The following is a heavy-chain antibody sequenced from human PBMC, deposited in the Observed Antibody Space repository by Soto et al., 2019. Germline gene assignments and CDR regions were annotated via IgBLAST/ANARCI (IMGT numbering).Heavy chain of an antibody. CDR1: GGTFSSYA. CDR2: ISAYNGNT. J-gene: IGHJ6*02. D-gene: IGHD1-7*01. Sequence: QVQLVQSGAEVKKPGSSVKVSCKASGGTFSSYAISWVRQAPGQGLEWMGWISAYNGNTNYAQKLQGRVTMTTDTSTSTAYMELRSLRSDDTAVYYCARVFGVTGTTYYYYYGMDVWGQGTTVTVSS. CDR3: ARVFGVTGTTYYYYYGMDV. V-gene: IGHV1-18*01.